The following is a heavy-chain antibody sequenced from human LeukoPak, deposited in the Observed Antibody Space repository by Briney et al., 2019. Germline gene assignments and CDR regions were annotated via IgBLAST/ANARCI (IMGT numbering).Heavy chain of an antibody. CDR2: IKQDGSEK. J-gene: IGHJ4*02. Sequence: PGGSLRLSCAAPGFTFSSYWMSWVRQAPGKGLEWVANIKQDGSEKYYVDSVKGRFTISRDNAKNSLYLQMNSLRAEDTALYYCARIPGPLYSRENYFDYWGQGTLVTVSS. CDR3: ARIPGPLYSRENYFDY. V-gene: IGHV3-7*03. D-gene: IGHD6-13*01. CDR1: GFTFSSYW.